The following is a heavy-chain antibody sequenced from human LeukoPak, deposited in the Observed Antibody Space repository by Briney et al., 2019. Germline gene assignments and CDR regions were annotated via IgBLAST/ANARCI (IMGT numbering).Heavy chain of an antibody. CDR1: GYTFTGYY. Sequence: GASVKVSCKASGYTFTGYYMHWVRQAPGQGLEWMGIINPSGGSTSYAQKFQGRVTMTRDTSTNTVYMQLSSLKSEDTAVYYCARDGLVRYYYDSSGYLFDYWGQGTLVTVSS. D-gene: IGHD3-22*01. CDR2: INPSGGST. CDR3: ARDGLVRYYYDSSGYLFDY. V-gene: IGHV1-46*01. J-gene: IGHJ4*02.